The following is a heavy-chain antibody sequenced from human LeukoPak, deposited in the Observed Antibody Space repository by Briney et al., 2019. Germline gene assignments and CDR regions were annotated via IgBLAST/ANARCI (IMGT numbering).Heavy chain of an antibody. J-gene: IGHJ2*01. Sequence: GGSLRLSCSASGLTFSRYAMHWVRQAPGKGLEYVSVISSNGGSTYYADSVKDRFTISRENSKNTLDLQMSTQRAEETAVYYCVKVGYSGSSGYFDLWGRGTLVTVSS. CDR3: VKVGYSGSSGYFDL. CDR2: ISSNGGST. V-gene: IGHV3-64D*09. CDR1: GLTFSRYA. D-gene: IGHD5-12*01.